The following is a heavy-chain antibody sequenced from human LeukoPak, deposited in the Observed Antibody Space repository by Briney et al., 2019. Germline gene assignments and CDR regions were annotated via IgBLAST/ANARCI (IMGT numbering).Heavy chain of an antibody. J-gene: IGHJ4*02. CDR2: ISSSSSYI. D-gene: IGHD3-9*01. CDR3: ARDTYYDILTGYDSMRY. Sequence: PGGSLRLSCAASGFTFSSYSMNWVRQAPGKGLEWVSSISSSSSYIYYADSVKGRFTISRDNAKNSLYLQMNSLRAEDTAVYYCARDTYYDILTGYDSMRYWGQGTLVTVSS. CDR1: GFTFSSYS. V-gene: IGHV3-21*01.